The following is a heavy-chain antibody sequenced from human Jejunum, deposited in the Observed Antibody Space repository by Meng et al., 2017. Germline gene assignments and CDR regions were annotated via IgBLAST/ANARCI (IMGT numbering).Heavy chain of an antibody. D-gene: IGHD1-20*01. J-gene: IGHJ4*02. Sequence: GGSLRLSCAASGFSFSRYGLQWVRQAPGKGLEWVAVIWYDGSKEYYADSVKGRFTIFRDDSKSTLYLQMNSLRVEDTAVYYCVRDPGVTGSFFDSWGQGTLVTVSS. V-gene: IGHV3-33*01. CDR2: IWYDGSKE. CDR1: GFSFSRYG. CDR3: VRDPGVTGSFFDS.